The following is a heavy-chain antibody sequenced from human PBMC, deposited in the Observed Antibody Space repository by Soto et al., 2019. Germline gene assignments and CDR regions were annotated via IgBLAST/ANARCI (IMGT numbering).Heavy chain of an antibody. CDR3: AKDGHVRYYSDSSGPFFQH. J-gene: IGHJ1*01. CDR2: ISGSGGST. Sequence: EVQLLESGGGLVQPGGSLRLSCAASGFTFSSYAMSWVRQAPGKGLEWVSAISGSGGSTYYADSVKGRFTISRDNSKNTLYLQMNSLRAEDTAVYYCAKDGHVRYYSDSSGPFFQHWGQGTLVTVSS. V-gene: IGHV3-23*01. D-gene: IGHD3-22*01. CDR1: GFTFSSYA.